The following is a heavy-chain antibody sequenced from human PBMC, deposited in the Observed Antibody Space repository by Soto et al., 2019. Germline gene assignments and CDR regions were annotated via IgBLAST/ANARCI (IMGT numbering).Heavy chain of an antibody. Sequence: QVQLVQSGAEVKKPGSSVKVSCKASGGTFSSYAISWVRQAPGQGLEWMGGIIPIFGTANYAQKFQGRVTITADESTSTAYMELSSLRSEDTAVYYCARGVLWFGEIRCRPHYGYYYYGMDVWGQGTTVTVSS. V-gene: IGHV1-69*01. CDR1: GGTFSSYA. CDR3: ARGVLWFGEIRCRPHYGYYYYGMDV. D-gene: IGHD3-10*01. J-gene: IGHJ6*02. CDR2: IIPIFGTA.